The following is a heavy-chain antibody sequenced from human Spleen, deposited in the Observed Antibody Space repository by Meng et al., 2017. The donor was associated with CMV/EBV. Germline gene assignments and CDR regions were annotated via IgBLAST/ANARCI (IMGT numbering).Heavy chain of an antibody. CDR1: GFTFSSYD. Sequence: GESLKISCTASGFTFSSYDMNWVRQAPGQGLEWLSYISSDGSTKYYGDSVRGRFTISRDNTEKSLYLQLNSLRADDTAVYYCARRGIAARQLDHWGQGTLVTVSS. J-gene: IGHJ4*02. CDR3: ARRGIAARQLDH. D-gene: IGHD6-6*01. CDR2: ISSDGSTK. V-gene: IGHV3-48*03.